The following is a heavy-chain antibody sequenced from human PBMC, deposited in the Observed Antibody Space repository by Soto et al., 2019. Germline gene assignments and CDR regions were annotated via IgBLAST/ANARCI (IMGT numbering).Heavy chain of an antibody. CDR3: AKNWGYCSGGSCYPYDAFDI. D-gene: IGHD2-15*01. J-gene: IGHJ3*02. CDR2: ISGNGGSS. Sequence: GGSLRLSCAASGFTFATYGMSWVRQAPGKGLEWFSAISGNGGSSSYADSVKGRFTISRDNSKDTLYLQLNSLRAEDTAVYYCAKNWGYCSGGSCYPYDAFDIWGQGTMVTVSS. V-gene: IGHV3-23*01. CDR1: GFTFATYG.